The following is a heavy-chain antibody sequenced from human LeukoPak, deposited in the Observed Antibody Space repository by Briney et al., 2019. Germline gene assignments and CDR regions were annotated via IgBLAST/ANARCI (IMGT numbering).Heavy chain of an antibody. CDR1: GGTFSSYA. CDR3: ARDIGEWSDYYYYMDV. J-gene: IGHJ6*03. V-gene: IGHV1-69*01. D-gene: IGHD3-3*01. Sequence: SEKVSCKASGGTFSSYAISWVRQAPGQGLEWMGGIIPIFGTANYAQKFQGRVTITADESTSTAYMELSSLRSEDTAVYYCARDIGEWSDYYYYMDVWGKGTTVTVSS. CDR2: IIPIFGTA.